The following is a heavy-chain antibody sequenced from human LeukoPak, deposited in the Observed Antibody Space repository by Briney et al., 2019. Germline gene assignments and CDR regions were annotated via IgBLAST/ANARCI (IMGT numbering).Heavy chain of an antibody. J-gene: IGHJ4*02. Sequence: PGGSLRLSCPASGFTFSSYAMSWVRQAPGKGLEWVSAISGSGGSTYYAESVKGRFTISRDNSKNTLYLQMNSLRAEDTAVYYCAKAGSSGWSTFDYWGQGTLVTVSS. V-gene: IGHV3-23*01. CDR2: ISGSGGST. CDR1: GFTFSSYA. CDR3: AKAGSSGWSTFDY. D-gene: IGHD6-19*01.